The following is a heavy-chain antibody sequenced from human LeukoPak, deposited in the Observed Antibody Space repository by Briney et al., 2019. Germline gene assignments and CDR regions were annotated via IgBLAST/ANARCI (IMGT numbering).Heavy chain of an antibody. D-gene: IGHD3-10*01. Sequence: ASVKVSCKASGGTFSSYAISWVRQAPGQGLEWMGGIIPIFGTANYAQKFQGRVTITADESTSTAYMELSSLRSEDTAVYYCARVVMHGSGSYYHNYYYYYMDVWGKGTTVTISS. CDR2: IIPIFGTA. CDR1: GGTFSSYA. CDR3: ARVVMHGSGSYYHNYYYYYMDV. J-gene: IGHJ6*03. V-gene: IGHV1-69*13.